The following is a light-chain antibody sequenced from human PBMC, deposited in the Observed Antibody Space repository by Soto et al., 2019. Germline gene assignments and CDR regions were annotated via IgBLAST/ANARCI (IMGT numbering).Light chain of an antibody. CDR3: IQPLEIPYT. V-gene: IGKV2-28*01. Sequence: DIVMTQSPLSLPVTPGESASISCRSSQSLLHRNGYNYVDWYVQKPGQPPQLLIYMASSRASGVPDRFSGSGSGTDFTLKISRVEAEDVGVYYCIQPLEIPYTFGPGTKLEIK. CDR1: QSLLHRNGYNY. CDR2: MAS. J-gene: IGKJ2*01.